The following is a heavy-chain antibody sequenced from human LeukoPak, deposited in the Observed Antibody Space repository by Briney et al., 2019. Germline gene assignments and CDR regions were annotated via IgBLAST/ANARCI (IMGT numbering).Heavy chain of an antibody. CDR2: IYYSGST. CDR1: SGSISSSSYY. CDR3: ARQRYNSGWYLIDY. D-gene: IGHD6-19*01. J-gene: IGHJ4*02. V-gene: IGHV4-39*01. Sequence: SETLSLTCTVSSGSISSSSYYWGWIRQPPGKGLEWIGSIYYSGSTYYNPSLKSRVTISVDTSKNQFSLKLNSVTAADTAVYYCARQRYNSGWYLIDYWGQGTLVTVSS.